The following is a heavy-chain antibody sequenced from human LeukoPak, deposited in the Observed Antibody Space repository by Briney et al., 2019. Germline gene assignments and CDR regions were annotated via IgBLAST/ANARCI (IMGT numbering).Heavy chain of an antibody. CDR1: GFTFSSYN. CDR2: TTSSSSYI. V-gene: IGHV3-21*01. CDR3: ARDPYSGSYVDYYYYYYMDV. D-gene: IGHD1-26*01. J-gene: IGHJ6*03. Sequence: KPGGSLRLSWAASGFTFSSYNMNWVRQAPGKGLEWVSSTTSSSSYIYYADSVRGRFTISRDNAKNSLYLQINSLRAEDTAVDYCARDPYSGSYVDYYYYYYMDVWGKGTTVTISS.